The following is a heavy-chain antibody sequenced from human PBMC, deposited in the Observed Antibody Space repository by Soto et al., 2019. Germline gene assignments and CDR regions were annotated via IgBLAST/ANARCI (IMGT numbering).Heavy chain of an antibody. J-gene: IGHJ3*02. V-gene: IGHV1-3*01. D-gene: IGHD3-22*01. Sequence: ASVKVSCKASGYTFTSYAMHWVRQAPGQRLEWMGWINAGNGNTKYSQKFQGRVTMTRDTSTSTVYMELSSLRSEDTAVYYCAREYYYDSSGYPRDAFDIWGQGTMVTVSS. CDR1: GYTFTSYA. CDR3: AREYYYDSSGYPRDAFDI. CDR2: INAGNGNT.